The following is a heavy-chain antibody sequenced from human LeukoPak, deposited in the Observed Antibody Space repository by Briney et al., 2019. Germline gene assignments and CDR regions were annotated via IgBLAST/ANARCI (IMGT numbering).Heavy chain of an antibody. CDR1: GYTFTSYD. D-gene: IGHD4-17*01. V-gene: IGHV1-8*01. J-gene: IGHJ4*02. CDR3: ASARRYDYGDPQDPFFDY. CDR2: MNPNSGNT. Sequence: ASVKVSCKASGYTFTSYDINWVRQATGQGLEWMGWMNPNSGNTGYAQKFQGRVTMTRNTSISTAYMELSSLRSEDTAVYYCASARRYDYGDPQDPFFDYWGQGTLVTVSS.